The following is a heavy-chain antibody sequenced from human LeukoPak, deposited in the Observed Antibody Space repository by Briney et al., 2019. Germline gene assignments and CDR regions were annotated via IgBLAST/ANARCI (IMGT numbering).Heavy chain of an antibody. J-gene: IGHJ6*04. CDR2: IKQDGSEI. V-gene: IGHV3-7*03. CDR3: ARVPITYYYGSGSYFCGMDV. CDR1: GFTFSSYW. D-gene: IGHD3-10*01. Sequence: GGSPRLSCAASGFTFSSYWMSWVRLAPGKGLEWVANIKQDGSEIYYVDSVKGRFTISRDNAKNSLYLQMNTLRAEDTAVYYCARVPITYYYGSGSYFCGMDVWGKGTTVSVSS.